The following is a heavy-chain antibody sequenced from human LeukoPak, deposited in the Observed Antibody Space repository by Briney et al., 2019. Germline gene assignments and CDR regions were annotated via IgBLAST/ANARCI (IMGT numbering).Heavy chain of an antibody. V-gene: IGHV1-8*01. Sequence: ASVKVSCKASGYTFTSYDINWVRQAPGQGLEWMGWMNPNSGNTGCAQKFQGRVTMTRNTSISTAYMELSSLRSEDTAVYYCARRCHDILTGYYYMDVWGKGTTVTVSS. D-gene: IGHD3-9*01. CDR1: GYTFTSYD. CDR2: MNPNSGNT. J-gene: IGHJ6*03. CDR3: ARRCHDILTGYYYMDV.